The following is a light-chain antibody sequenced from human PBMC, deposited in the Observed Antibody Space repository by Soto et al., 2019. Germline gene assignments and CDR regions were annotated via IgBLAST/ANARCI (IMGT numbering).Light chain of an antibody. V-gene: IGKV1-39*01. J-gene: IGKJ2*01. CDR1: QNINKN. Sequence: IQMTQSPSSLCASVGDSVTISCRASQNINKNINWYEQKSGKAPSLLICEASTFQSGVPSRFSGSGSGTDLTLAITNLQPEDFASYYCQQSFHTPYNVGQGTKLEI. CDR3: QQSFHTPYN. CDR2: EAS.